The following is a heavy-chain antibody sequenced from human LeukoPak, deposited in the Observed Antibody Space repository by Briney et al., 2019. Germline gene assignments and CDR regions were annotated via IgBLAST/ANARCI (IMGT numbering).Heavy chain of an antibody. J-gene: IGHJ4*02. CDR2: IRSDGSNK. Sequence: GRSLRLSCAASGFTFSSYGMHWVRQAPGRGLDWVAYIRSDGSNKYYADSVKGRFTISRDNSENTVYLQMNSLRAEDTAVYYCVPDFDYWGQGTLVTVSS. V-gene: IGHV3-30*02. CDR3: VPDFDY. CDR1: GFTFSSYG.